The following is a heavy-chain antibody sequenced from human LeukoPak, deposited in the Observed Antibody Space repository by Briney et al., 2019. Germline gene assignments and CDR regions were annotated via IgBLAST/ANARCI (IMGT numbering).Heavy chain of an antibody. CDR2: IYPGDSDT. Sequence: GESLKISCQGSGYSFTSYWIGWVRQMPGKGLEWMGIIYPGDSDTRYSPSFQGQVTISADKSISTAYLQWSSLKASDTAMYYCARQVFGGVGAPSPDYWGQGTLVTVSS. CDR3: ARQVFGGVGAPSPDY. J-gene: IGHJ4*02. V-gene: IGHV5-51*01. D-gene: IGHD1-26*01. CDR1: GYSFTSYW.